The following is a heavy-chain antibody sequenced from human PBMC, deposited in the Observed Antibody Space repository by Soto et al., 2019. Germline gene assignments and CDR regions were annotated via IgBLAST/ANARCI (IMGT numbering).Heavy chain of an antibody. CDR1: GFTFSTYA. CDR2: LTGGGDNT. D-gene: IGHD3-10*01. J-gene: IGHJ4*02. V-gene: IGHV3-23*01. CDR3: AKRHVSGNYSDY. Sequence: GGSLRLSCAASGFTFSTYAMNWVRQAPGKGLEWVPTLTGGGDNTFYADSVKGRFTISRDNSKNTLYLQMNSLRADDTAVYYCAKRHVSGNYSDYWGQVSLVTFSS.